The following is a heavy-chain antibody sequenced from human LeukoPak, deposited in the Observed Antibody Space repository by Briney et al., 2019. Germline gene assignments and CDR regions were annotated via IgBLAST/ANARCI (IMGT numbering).Heavy chain of an antibody. CDR3: AASPDYYDSSGYSYYSEY. D-gene: IGHD3-22*01. CDR1: GFTFTIYA. V-gene: IGHV1-58*02. J-gene: IGHJ4*02. Sequence: VASVKVSCKASGFTFTIYAMKWVRQARGQRLEWIGWIVVGSGNTNYAQKFQERVTITRDMSTSTAYMELSSLRSEDTAVYYCAASPDYYDSSGYSYYSEYWGEPWLATVSS. CDR2: IVVGSGNT.